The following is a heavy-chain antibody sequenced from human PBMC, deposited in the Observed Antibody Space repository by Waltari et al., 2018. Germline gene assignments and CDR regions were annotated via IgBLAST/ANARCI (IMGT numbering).Heavy chain of an antibody. CDR2: LSGSGATT. CDR3: AKAFRGYSGSYFDS. J-gene: IGHJ4*02. D-gene: IGHD5-12*01. CDR1: GFSFGGFA. V-gene: IGHV3-23*01. Sequence: EVQLLESGGGLVQPGGSLRLSCAASGFSFGGFATNWGRQAPGKGLEWVSALSGSGATTYYADSVRGRFTVSRDNNRNTVYLQMNSLRAEDTAVYYCAKAFRGYSGSYFDSWGRGTLVAVSA.